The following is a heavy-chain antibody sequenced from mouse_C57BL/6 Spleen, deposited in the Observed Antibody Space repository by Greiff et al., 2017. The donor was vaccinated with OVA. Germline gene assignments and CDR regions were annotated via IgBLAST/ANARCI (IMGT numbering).Heavy chain of an antibody. CDR1: GFTFSSYA. J-gene: IGHJ3*01. V-gene: IGHV5-4*01. CDR3: AKDRLLAY. Sequence: EVQLVESGGGLVKPGGSLKLSCAASGFTFSSYAMSWVRQTPEKRLEWVATISDGGSYTYYPDNVKGRFTTTRDNAKNNLYLQMSHLKSEDTAMYYCAKDRLLAYWGHGTLVTVAA. CDR2: ISDGGSYT.